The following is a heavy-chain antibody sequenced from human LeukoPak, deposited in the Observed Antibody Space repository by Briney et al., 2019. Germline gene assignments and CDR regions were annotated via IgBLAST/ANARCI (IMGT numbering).Heavy chain of an antibody. J-gene: IGHJ3*02. CDR3: ARKDERYSGYEDAFDI. CDR2: INSDGSST. D-gene: IGHD5-12*01. V-gene: IGHV3-74*01. CDR1: GFTLSSYE. Sequence: PGGSLRLSCTASGFTLSSYEMTWIRQAPGKGLVWVSRINSDGSSTSYADSVKGRFTISRDNAKNTLYLQMNSLRAEDTAVYYCARKDERYSGYEDAFDIWGQGTMVTVSS.